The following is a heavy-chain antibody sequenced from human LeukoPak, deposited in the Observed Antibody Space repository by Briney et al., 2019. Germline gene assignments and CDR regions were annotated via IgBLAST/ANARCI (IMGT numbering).Heavy chain of an antibody. Sequence: GSLRLSCAASGFTFSSYGMHWVRQAPVKGLEWVSAISGSGGSTYYADSVKGRFTISRDNSKNTLYLQMNSLRAEDTAVYYCAKGPYYYGSGSFAYWGQGTLVTVSS. J-gene: IGHJ4*02. CDR3: AKGPYYYGSGSFAY. CDR1: GFTFSSYG. CDR2: ISGSGGST. V-gene: IGHV3-23*01. D-gene: IGHD3-10*01.